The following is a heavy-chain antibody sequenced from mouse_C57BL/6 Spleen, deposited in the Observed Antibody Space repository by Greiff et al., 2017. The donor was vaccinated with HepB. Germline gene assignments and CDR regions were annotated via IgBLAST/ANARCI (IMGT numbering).Heavy chain of an antibody. CDR2: ISSGSSTT. D-gene: IGHD2-4*01. J-gene: IGHJ4*01. Sequence: EVKVVESGGGLVKPGGSLKLSCAASGFTFSDYGMHWVRQAPEKGLEWVAYISSGSSTTYYAVTVKGRFTISRDNSKNTLYLQLTSLKSEDAAMCYSASIYFEYDEGMDYWGQGTSVTVSS. CDR3: ASIYFEYDEGMDY. V-gene: IGHV5-17*01. CDR1: GFTFSDYG.